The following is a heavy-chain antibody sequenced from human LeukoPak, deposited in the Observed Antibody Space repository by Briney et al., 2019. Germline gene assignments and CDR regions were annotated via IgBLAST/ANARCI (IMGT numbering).Heavy chain of an antibody. CDR3: ARGEDIVVVPAAMPQYFQH. D-gene: IGHD2-2*01. J-gene: IGHJ1*01. V-gene: IGHV5-51*01. CDR2: IYPGDSDT. CDR1: GYTFSDYW. Sequence: GESLKISCKASGYTFSDYWIGWVRQMPGKGLEWMGIIYPGDSDTRYSPSFQGQVTISADKSISTAYLQWSSLKASDTAMYYCARGEDIVVVPAAMPQYFQHWGQGTLVTVSS.